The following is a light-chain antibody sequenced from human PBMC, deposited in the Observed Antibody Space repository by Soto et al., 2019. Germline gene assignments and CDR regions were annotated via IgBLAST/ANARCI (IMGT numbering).Light chain of an antibody. J-gene: IGKJ1*01. Sequence: EIVLMQSPATLSLSPGERATLSCGASQSVSGRYLAWYQQKPGLAPRLLIYDASNRATGIPDRFSGSGSGTDFTLTISRLEPEDFAVYFCQQYGSSPRTFGQGTKVEI. CDR3: QQYGSSPRT. V-gene: IGKV3D-20*01. CDR2: DAS. CDR1: QSVSGRY.